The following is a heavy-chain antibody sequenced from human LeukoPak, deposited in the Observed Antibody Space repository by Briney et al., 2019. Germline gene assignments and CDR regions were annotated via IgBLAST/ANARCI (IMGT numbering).Heavy chain of an antibody. J-gene: IGHJ4*02. CDR1: GGSISSYY. CDR3: ARGYSYGSISFDY. V-gene: IGHV4-59*01. D-gene: IGHD5-18*01. Sequence: SETLSLTCTVSGGSISSYYWSWIRQPPGKGLEWIGYIYYSGSTNYNPSLKSRVTISVDTSKNQFSLKLSSVSAADTAVYYCARGYSYGSISFDYWGQGTLVTVSS. CDR2: IYYSGST.